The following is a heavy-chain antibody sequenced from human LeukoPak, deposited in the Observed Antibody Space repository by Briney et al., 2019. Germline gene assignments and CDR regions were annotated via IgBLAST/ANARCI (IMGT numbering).Heavy chain of an antibody. CDR1: GFTFSSYW. Sequence: GGSLRLSCAASGFTFSSYWMHWVRQAPGKGLVWVSRINSDGSSTSYADSVKGRFTISRGSAKNTLYLQMNSLRAEDTAVYYCARVSSYYDSSGYFNWFDPWGQGTLVTVSS. CDR2: INSDGSST. D-gene: IGHD3-22*01. J-gene: IGHJ5*02. V-gene: IGHV3-74*01. CDR3: ARVSSYYDSSGYFNWFDP.